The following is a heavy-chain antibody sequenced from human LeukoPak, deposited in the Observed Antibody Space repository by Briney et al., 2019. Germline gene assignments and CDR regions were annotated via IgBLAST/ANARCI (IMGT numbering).Heavy chain of an antibody. Sequence: GGSLRLSCAASGFSFSTYGMHWVRQAPGKGLEWVASISHDGSDKYYADFVKGRFTISRDNFKNTLYVQMNSLRVEDTAVYYCAKAEPSKAVVAAYFDYWGQGTLVTVSS. CDR2: ISHDGSDK. V-gene: IGHV3-30*18. J-gene: IGHJ4*02. CDR3: AKAEPSKAVVAAYFDY. CDR1: GFSFSTYG. D-gene: IGHD2-15*01.